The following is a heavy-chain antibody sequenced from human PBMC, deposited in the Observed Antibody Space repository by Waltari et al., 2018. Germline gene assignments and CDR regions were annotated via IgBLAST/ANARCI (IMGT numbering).Heavy chain of an antibody. CDR1: GYNFISYG. D-gene: IGHD1-7*01. CDR2: ISAYNGNT. V-gene: IGHV1-18*01. Sequence: QVQLVQSGAEVKKTGASVKVSCKASGYNFISYGISWVRQAPGQGLGWMGWISAYNGNTNYSQKLQGRVTMTTDTSTSTAYMELRSLRSDDTAVYYCARTPPNWNYWFDPWGRGTLVTVSS. CDR3: ARTPPNWNYWFDP. J-gene: IGHJ5*02.